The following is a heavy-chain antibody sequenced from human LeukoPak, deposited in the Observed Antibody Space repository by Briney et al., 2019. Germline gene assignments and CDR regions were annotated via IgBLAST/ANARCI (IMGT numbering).Heavy chain of an antibody. D-gene: IGHD3-10*01. CDR2: IFYTGTT. CDR3: AKYGSGTY. V-gene: IGHV4-39*01. Sequence: PSETLSLTCIVSGGSISSSRYYWAWIRQPPGKGLEWIGTIFYTGTTDYNPSLNIRVTISIDTSKNQFSLKLGSVTARDSAFYYCAKYGSGTYWGQGTMVTVSS. CDR1: GGSISSSRYY. J-gene: IGHJ4*02.